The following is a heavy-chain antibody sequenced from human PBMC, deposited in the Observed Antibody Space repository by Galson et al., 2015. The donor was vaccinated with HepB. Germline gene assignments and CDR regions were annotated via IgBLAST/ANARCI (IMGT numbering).Heavy chain of an antibody. CDR2: FDPEDGET. Sequence: SVKVSCKVSGYTLTELSMHWVRQAPGKGLEWMGGFDPEDGETIYAQKFQGRVTMTEDTSTDTAYMELSGLRSEDTAVYYCASYKAIFGVVIYPYDAFDIWGQGTMVTVSS. D-gene: IGHD3-3*01. J-gene: IGHJ3*02. V-gene: IGHV1-24*01. CDR3: ASYKAIFGVVIYPYDAFDI. CDR1: GYTLTELS.